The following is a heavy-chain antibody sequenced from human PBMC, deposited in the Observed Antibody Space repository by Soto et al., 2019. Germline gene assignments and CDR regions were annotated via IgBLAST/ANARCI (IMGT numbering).Heavy chain of an antibody. CDR3: ARRRGSSSWYQPPGDDAFDI. J-gene: IGHJ3*02. CDR2: IYYSGST. V-gene: IGHV4-39*01. D-gene: IGHD6-13*01. Sequence: QLQLQESGPGLVKPSETLSLTCTVSGGSISSSSYYWGWIRQPPGKGLEWIGSIYYSGSTYYNPSLKSRVTISVDTSKNQFSLKLSSVTAADTAVYYCARRRGSSSWYQPPGDDAFDIWGQGTMVTVSS. CDR1: GGSISSSSYY.